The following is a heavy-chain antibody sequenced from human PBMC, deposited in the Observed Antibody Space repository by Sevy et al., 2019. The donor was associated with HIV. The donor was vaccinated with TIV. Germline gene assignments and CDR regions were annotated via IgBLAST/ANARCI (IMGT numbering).Heavy chain of an antibody. CDR1: GFTISEYY. CDR3: ARGVGYCSGGSCYRAGGGYYGMDV. D-gene: IGHD2-15*01. Sequence: GGSLRLSCAASGFTISEYYMSWIRQAPGKGLEWVSYISSSGSTIYYADSVKGRLTISRDNAKNSLYLQMNSLRAEDTAVYYCARGVGYCSGGSCYRAGGGYYGMDVWGQGTTVTVSS. J-gene: IGHJ6*02. V-gene: IGHV3-11*01. CDR2: ISSSGSTI.